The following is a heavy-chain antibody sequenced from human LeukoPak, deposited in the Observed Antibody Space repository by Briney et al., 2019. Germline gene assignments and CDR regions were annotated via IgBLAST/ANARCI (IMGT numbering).Heavy chain of an antibody. CDR1: GGSISSYY. Sequence: SETLSLTCTVSGGSISSYYWSWIRQPPGKGLEWIGYIYYSGSTNYNPSLKSRVTISVDTSKNQFSLKLSSVTAADTAVYYCATIDRGYSGSYYQSDAFDIWGQGTMVTVSS. CDR2: IYYSGST. CDR3: ATIDRGYSGSYYQSDAFDI. D-gene: IGHD1-26*01. J-gene: IGHJ3*02. V-gene: IGHV4-59*08.